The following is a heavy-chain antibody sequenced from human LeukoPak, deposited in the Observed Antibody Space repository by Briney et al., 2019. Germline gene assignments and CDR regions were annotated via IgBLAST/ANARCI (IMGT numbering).Heavy chain of an antibody. V-gene: IGHV3-7*03. Sequence: GGSLRLSCAASAFTFSRYWMSWVRQTPGTGLEWVANIKEDGSEKNYVDSVKGRFTISTDNAKNSLYLQMNSLRAEDTAVYYCARGGSSWDDWGQGTLVTVSS. D-gene: IGHD6-13*01. CDR2: IKEDGSEK. J-gene: IGHJ4*02. CDR1: AFTFSRYW. CDR3: ARGGSSWDD.